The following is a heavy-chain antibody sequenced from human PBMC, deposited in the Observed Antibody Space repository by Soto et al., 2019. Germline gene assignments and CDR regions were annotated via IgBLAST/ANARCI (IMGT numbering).Heavy chain of an antibody. D-gene: IGHD2-2*01. J-gene: IGHJ6*02. Sequence: GASVKVSCKASGYTFTSYGISWVRQAPGHGLEWMGWIRAYNGNTNYAQKLQGRVTMTTDTSTSTAYMELRSLRSDDTAVYYCARAHHWVVPAVIYYYYGMDVWGQGTTVTVYS. V-gene: IGHV1-18*04. CDR3: ARAHHWVVPAVIYYYYGMDV. CDR2: IRAYNGNT. CDR1: GYTFTSYG.